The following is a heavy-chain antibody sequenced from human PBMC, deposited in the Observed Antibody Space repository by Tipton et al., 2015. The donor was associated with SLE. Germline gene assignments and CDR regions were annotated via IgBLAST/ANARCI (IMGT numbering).Heavy chain of an antibody. CDR2: MNPNSGNT. Sequence: QSGAEVKKPGASVKVSCKASGYTFTSYDINWVRQATGQGLEWMGWMNPNSGNTGYAQKFQGRVTMTRNTSISTAYMELSSLRSEDTAVYYCARKGTYDCWSGSPGGMVGWGQRTRVTVSS. CDR3: ARKGTYDCWSGSPGGMVG. J-gene: IGHJ6*02. CDR1: GYTFTSYD. V-gene: IGHV1-8*01. D-gene: IGHD3-3*01.